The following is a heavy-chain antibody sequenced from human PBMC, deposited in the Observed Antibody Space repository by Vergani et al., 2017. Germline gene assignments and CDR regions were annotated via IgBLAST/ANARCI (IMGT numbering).Heavy chain of an antibody. D-gene: IGHD6-19*01. CDR2: ISGSGGST. Sequence: EVQLLESGGGLVQPGGSLRLSCAASGFTFSSYAMSWVRQAPGKGLEWVSAISGSGGSTYYADSVKGRFTISRDNAKNSLYLQMNSLRAEDTALYYCAKDRARGSSGWYYFDYWGQGTLVTVSS. J-gene: IGHJ4*02. CDR1: GFTFSSYA. V-gene: IGHV3-23*01. CDR3: AKDRARGSSGWYYFDY.